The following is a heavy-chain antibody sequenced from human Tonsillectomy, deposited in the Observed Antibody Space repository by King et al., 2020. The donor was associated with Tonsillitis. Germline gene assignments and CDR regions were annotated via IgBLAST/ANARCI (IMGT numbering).Heavy chain of an antibody. Sequence: VQLVESGGGLVQPGGSLRLSCAASGFTFSSYAMSWVRQAPGKGLEWVSVIRGSVSSTYYADTVKGRFTISRDNSKNTLYLQMNSLRAEDTALYYCAKRYYYDSSGSDYFDYWGQGTLVTVSS. CDR3: AKRYYYDSSGSDYFDY. D-gene: IGHD3-22*01. CDR1: GFTFSSYA. J-gene: IGHJ4*02. CDR2: IRGSVSST. V-gene: IGHV3-23*04.